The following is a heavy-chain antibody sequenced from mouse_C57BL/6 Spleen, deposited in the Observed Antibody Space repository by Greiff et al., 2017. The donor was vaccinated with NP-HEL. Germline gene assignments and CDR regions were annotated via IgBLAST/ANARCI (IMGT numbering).Heavy chain of an antibody. CDR2: IRNKANGYTT. V-gene: IGHV7-3*01. CDR3: ARYLVGYFDY. J-gene: IGHJ2*01. CDR1: GFTFTDYY. Sequence: EVHLVESGGGLVQPGGSLSLSCAASGFTFTDYYMSWVRQPPGKALEWLGFIRNKANGYTTEYSASVKGRFTISRDNSQSILYLQMNALRAEDSATYYCARYLVGYFDYWGQGTTLTVSS.